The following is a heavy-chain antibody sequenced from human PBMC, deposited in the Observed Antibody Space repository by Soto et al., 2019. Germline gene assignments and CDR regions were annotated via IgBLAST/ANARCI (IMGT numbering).Heavy chain of an antibody. Sequence: VGSLRLSCAASGFTFNNYAMSWVRQAPGKGLEWVSAISANGQGIYYADSVKGRFIISRDSSKNTVFLHMDSLTAEDTAVYYCAKDRNYPRDQFHNWGQGTLVTVSS. V-gene: IGHV3-23*01. CDR2: ISANGQGI. J-gene: IGHJ4*02. D-gene: IGHD1-7*01. CDR1: GFTFNNYA. CDR3: AKDRNYPRDQFHN.